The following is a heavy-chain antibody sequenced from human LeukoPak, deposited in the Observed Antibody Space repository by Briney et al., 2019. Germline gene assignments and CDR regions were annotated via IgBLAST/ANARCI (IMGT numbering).Heavy chain of an antibody. D-gene: IGHD6-13*01. CDR3: ATIAAADTFDY. CDR1: GFTFSSYG. J-gene: IGHJ4*02. V-gene: IGHV3-33*01. CDR2: IWYDGSNK. Sequence: PGGSLRLSCAASGFTFSSYGMHWVRQAPGKGPEWVAVIWYDGSNKYYADSVKGRFTISRDNSKNTLYLRMNSLRAEDTAVYYCATIAAADTFDYWGQGALVTVSS.